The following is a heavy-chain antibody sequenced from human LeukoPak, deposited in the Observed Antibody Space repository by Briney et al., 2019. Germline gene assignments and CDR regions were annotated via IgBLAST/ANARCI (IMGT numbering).Heavy chain of an antibody. V-gene: IGHV3-23*01. CDR3: AKVKWKLIGYFDY. CDR2: LTGDGNT. CDR1: GFTCTSYA. D-gene: IGHD1-20*01. Sequence: GESLRLSCAASGFTCTSYAMGWVRQAPGKGLVWVSVLTGDGNTYYADSMKGRFTNSRDDSKNTLFLQMNSLRAEDTAVYFCAKVKWKLIGYFDYWGQGTLVTVSS. J-gene: IGHJ4*02.